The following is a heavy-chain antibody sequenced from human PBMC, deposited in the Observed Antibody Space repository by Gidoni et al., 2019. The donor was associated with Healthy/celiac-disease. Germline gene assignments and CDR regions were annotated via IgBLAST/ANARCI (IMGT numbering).Heavy chain of an antibody. J-gene: IGHJ4*02. Sequence: EVQLVESGGGLVQPGGSLNLTCEASGFTFSGSAMHWVRQASGKGLEWVGRIRSKANSYATAYAASVKGRFTISRDDSKNTAYLQMNSLKTEDTAVYYCTRRVGATDYWGQGTLVTVSS. CDR1: GFTFSGSA. CDR3: TRRVGATDY. CDR2: IRSKANSYAT. V-gene: IGHV3-73*01. D-gene: IGHD1-26*01.